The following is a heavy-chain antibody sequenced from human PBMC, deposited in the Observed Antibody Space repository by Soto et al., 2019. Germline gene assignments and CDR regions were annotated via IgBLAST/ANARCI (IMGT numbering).Heavy chain of an antibody. Sequence: SETLSLTCAVYGGSFSGYYWSWIRQPPGKGLEWIGEINHSGSTNYNPSLKSRVTISVDTSKNQFSLKLSSVTAADTAVYYCAREGGYCSGGSCNPQNWFDPWGQGTLVTVSS. D-gene: IGHD2-15*01. CDR2: INHSGST. CDR1: GGSFSGYY. CDR3: AREGGYCSGGSCNPQNWFDP. J-gene: IGHJ5*02. V-gene: IGHV4-34*01.